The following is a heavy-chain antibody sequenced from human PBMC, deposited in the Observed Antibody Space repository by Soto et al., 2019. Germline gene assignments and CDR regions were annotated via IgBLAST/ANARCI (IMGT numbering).Heavy chain of an antibody. Sequence: GVSVTASGEACGGTFVSYDISWVRQETGQGLEWMGWINPQTGGTSYAQKFQGRVTLSRDTSINTAYPELSRLRFDDAAVYYCARDPPATRNGMDVWGQGTTVSVSS. CDR3: ARDPPATRNGMDV. J-gene: IGHJ6*02. CDR1: GGTFVSYD. V-gene: IGHV1-2*02. CDR2: INPQTGGT.